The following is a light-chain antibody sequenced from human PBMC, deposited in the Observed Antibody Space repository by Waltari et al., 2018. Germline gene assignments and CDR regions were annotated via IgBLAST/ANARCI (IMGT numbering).Light chain of an antibody. V-gene: IGKV4-1*01. CDR3: QQYYSTPRT. CDR1: QSVLSSSNNKNY. CDR2: WAS. J-gene: IGKJ1*01. Sequence: DIMMTQSPDSLAVSLGERATINCKSSQSVLSSSNNKNYLAWYQQKPGQPPKLLIYWASTRESGVPDRFSGSGSGTDFTLTISSLQAEDVAVYYCQQYYSTPRTFGQGTKVEIK.